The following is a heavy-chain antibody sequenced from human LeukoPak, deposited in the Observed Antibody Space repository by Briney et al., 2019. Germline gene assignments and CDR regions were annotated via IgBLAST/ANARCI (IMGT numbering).Heavy chain of an antibody. V-gene: IGHV3-30*02. CDR2: IRYDGSDK. Sequence: GGSLRLSCAASGFTFSSYAMSWVRQAPGKGLEWVTFIRYDGSDKYYADSVKGRFTISRDNSKNTLYLQMNSLGAEDTAVYYCARDIVVPAGSGRYFDNWGQGTLITVSS. CDR1: GFTFSSYA. D-gene: IGHD2-2*01. CDR3: ARDIVVPAGSGRYFDN. J-gene: IGHJ4*02.